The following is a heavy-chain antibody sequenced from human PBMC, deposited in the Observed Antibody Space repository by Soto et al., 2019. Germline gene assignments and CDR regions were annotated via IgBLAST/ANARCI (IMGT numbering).Heavy chain of an antibody. D-gene: IGHD6-6*01. CDR3: ARPSIAARPDYYYGMDV. V-gene: IGHV1-69*13. CDR2: IIPIFGTA. Sequence: ASVKVSCKASGGTFSSYAISWVRQAPGQGLEWMGGIIPIFGTANYAQKFQGRVTITADESTSTAYMELSSLRSEDTAVYYCARPSIAARPDYYYGMDVWGQGTTVTVSS. CDR1: GGTFSSYA. J-gene: IGHJ6*02.